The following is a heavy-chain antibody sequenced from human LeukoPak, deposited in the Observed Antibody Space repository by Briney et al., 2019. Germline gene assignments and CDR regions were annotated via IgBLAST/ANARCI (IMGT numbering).Heavy chain of an antibody. D-gene: IGHD3-22*01. V-gene: IGHV4-39*07. J-gene: IGHJ4*02. CDR2: INYSGTT. CDR1: GGSISSRSYF. Sequence: SETLSLTCTVSGGSISSRSYFWGWIRQSPGKGLEWVGSINYSGTTYYHPSLKSRVTISVDTSENQFSLKLSSVTAADTAVYYCARDRGRTYYYDSSGYSFDYWGQGTLVTVSS. CDR3: ARDRGRTYYYDSSGYSFDY.